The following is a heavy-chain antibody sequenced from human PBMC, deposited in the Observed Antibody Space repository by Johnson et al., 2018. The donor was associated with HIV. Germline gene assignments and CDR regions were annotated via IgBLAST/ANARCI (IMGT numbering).Heavy chain of an antibody. Sequence: QVQLVESGGGVVQPGRSLRLSCAASGFTFSSYGMHWVRQAPGKGLEWVAVISYDGSSKYYAESLKGRITISRDNSMNTLYLQMNSLRAEDTAIYYCATFGYSTGWIVTAVGFDIWGQGTVITVSS. CDR1: GFTFSSYG. D-gene: IGHD6-19*01. CDR2: ISYDGSSK. V-gene: IGHV3-30*03. J-gene: IGHJ3*02. CDR3: ATFGYSTGWIVTAVGFDI.